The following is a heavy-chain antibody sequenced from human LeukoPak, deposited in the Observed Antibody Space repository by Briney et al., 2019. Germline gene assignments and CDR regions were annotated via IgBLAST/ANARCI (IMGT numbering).Heavy chain of an antibody. Sequence: PSETLSLTCTVSGGSISIYYWSWIRQPAGKGLGWIGHIYTSGSTNYNPSLKSRVTMSVDTSRNQFSLKLSSVTAADTAVYYCARGGLGYSYDSSGYQSRAYYFDYWGQGTLVTVSS. CDR1: GGSISIYY. J-gene: IGHJ4*02. D-gene: IGHD3-22*01. V-gene: IGHV4-4*07. CDR2: IYTSGST. CDR3: ARGGLGYSYDSSGYQSRAYYFDY.